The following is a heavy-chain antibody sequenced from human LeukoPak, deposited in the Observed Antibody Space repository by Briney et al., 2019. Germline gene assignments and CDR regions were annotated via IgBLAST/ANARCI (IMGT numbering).Heavy chain of an antibody. CDR1: EFTFSSCA. V-gene: IGHV3-23*01. Sequence: GGSLRLSCAASEFTFSSCAMNWVRQAPGKGLEWVSGITGSGDSTYYADSVKGRFTISRDNSKNTVYLQMNSLRVEDTAVYHCGKERYGSSSVVDYWGHGTLVTVSS. J-gene: IGHJ4*01. D-gene: IGHD6-6*01. CDR3: GKERYGSSSVVDY. CDR2: ITGSGDST.